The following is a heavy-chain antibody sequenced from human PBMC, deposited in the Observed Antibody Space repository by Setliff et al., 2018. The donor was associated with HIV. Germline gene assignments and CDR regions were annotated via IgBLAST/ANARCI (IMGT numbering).Heavy chain of an antibody. J-gene: IGHJ4*02. CDR3: AIGYSHGPNY. CDR2: VDPENGQT. V-gene: IGHV1-69-2*01. D-gene: IGHD5-12*01. Sequence: ASVKVSCKASGYTFIDYFVHWIKKAPGKGLEWMGRVDPENGQTVYAEKLQGRVIIRADTPIDTAYMELSSLRSEDTAVYYCAIGYSHGPNYWGQGTLVTVSS. CDR1: GYTFIDYF.